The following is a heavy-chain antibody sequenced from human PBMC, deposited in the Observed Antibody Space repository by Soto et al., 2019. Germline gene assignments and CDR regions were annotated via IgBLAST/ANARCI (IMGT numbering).Heavy chain of an antibody. CDR2: IYYSGST. CDR1: GGSVSSGSYY. D-gene: IGHD5-12*01. CDR3: ARRGYAGGYYYYGMDV. V-gene: IGHV4-61*01. J-gene: IGHJ6*02. Sequence: SETLSLTCTVSGGSVSSGSYYWSWIRQPPGKGLEWIGYIYYSGSTNYNPSLKSRVTISVDTSKNQFSLKLSSVTAADTAVYYCARRGYAGGYYYYGMDVWGQGTTVTSP.